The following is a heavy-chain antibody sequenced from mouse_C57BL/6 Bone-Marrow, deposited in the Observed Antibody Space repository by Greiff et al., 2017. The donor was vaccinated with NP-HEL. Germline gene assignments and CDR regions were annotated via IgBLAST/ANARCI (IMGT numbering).Heavy chain of an antibody. J-gene: IGHJ3*01. CDR1: GYTFTSYW. V-gene: IGHV1-81*01. CDR2: IYPRSGNT. D-gene: IGHD1-1*01. CDR3: AKKKYYGSSGFAY. Sequence: QVQLQQPGTELVKPGTSVKLSCKSSGYTFTSYWMHWVKQRTGQGLEWIGEIYPRSGNTYYNEKFKGKATLTADKSASTAYMELRSLTSEDSAVYFCAKKKYYGSSGFAYWGQGTLVTVSA.